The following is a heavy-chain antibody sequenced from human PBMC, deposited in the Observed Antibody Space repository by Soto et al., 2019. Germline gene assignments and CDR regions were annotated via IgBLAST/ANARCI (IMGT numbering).Heavy chain of an antibody. CDR1: SGTISSSNW. J-gene: IGHJ5*02. V-gene: IGHV4-4*02. D-gene: IGHD2-15*01. Sequence: QVQLQESGPGLVKPSGTLSLTCAVSSGTISSSNWWTWVRQPPGKGLEWIGEINQSGSPNYNPSLRSRVTISVDKSKSQFFLKLRSVTAADTAIYYCAGLGMVAAHREFDPWGQGTLVTVSS. CDR2: INQSGSP. CDR3: AGLGMVAAHREFDP.